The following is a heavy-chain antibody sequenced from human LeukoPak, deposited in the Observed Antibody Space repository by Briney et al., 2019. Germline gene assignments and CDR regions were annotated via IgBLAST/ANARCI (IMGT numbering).Heavy chain of an antibody. J-gene: IGHJ5*02. V-gene: IGHV5-51*01. Sequence: GESLKISCKGSGYSFTSYWIGWVRQMPGKGLEWMGIIYPGDSDTRYSPSFQGQVTISADRSISTAYLQWSSLKASDTAMYYCARRCRRLGYGSGSYPSNWFDPWGQGTLVTVSS. D-gene: IGHD3-10*01. CDR1: GYSFTSYW. CDR2: IYPGDSDT. CDR3: ARRCRRLGYGSGSYPSNWFDP.